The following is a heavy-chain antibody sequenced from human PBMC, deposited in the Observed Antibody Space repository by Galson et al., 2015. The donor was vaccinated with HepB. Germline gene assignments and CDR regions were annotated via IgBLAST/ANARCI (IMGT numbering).Heavy chain of an antibody. V-gene: IGHV3-33*01. D-gene: IGHD1-26*01. CDR2: FWYDGSKK. Sequence: SLRLYCAEPGCNFSFSVMLCVRQAQRNELDWVGVFWYDGSKKSHADSVKGRFTISRDNSKNTLFLQMNSLRVEDPVIYYCARDRGFHSDSPAYWGQGTMVIVS. CDR1: GCNFSFSV. J-gene: IGHJ4*02. CDR3: ARDRGFHSDSPAY.